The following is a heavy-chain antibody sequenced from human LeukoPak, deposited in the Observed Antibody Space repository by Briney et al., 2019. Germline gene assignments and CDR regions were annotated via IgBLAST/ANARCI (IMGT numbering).Heavy chain of an antibody. Sequence: GASVKVSCKASGGTVSSYAISWVRQAPGQGLEWMGGIIPIFGTANYAQKFQGRVTITADESTSTAYMELSSLRSEDTAVYYCASGDYYYGMDVWGQGTTVTVSS. CDR2: IIPIFGTA. CDR1: GGTVSSYA. V-gene: IGHV1-69*13. CDR3: ASGDYYYGMDV. J-gene: IGHJ6*02.